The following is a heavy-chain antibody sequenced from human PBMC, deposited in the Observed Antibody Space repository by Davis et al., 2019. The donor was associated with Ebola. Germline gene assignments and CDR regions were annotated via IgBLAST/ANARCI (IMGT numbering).Heavy chain of an antibody. Sequence: MPSETLSLTCAVYVGSFRGYYWSWIRQPPGKGLEWIGEINHSGSTNYNPSLKSRVTISVDTSKNQFSLKLSSVTAADTAVYYCARSRWFRGRDAFDIWGQGTMVTVSS. CDR1: VGSFRGYY. CDR3: ARSRWFRGRDAFDI. J-gene: IGHJ3*02. D-gene: IGHD3-10*01. CDR2: INHSGST. V-gene: IGHV4-34*01.